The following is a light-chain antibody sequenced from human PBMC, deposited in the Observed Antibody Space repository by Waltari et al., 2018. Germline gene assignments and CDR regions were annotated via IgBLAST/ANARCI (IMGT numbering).Light chain of an antibody. CDR1: SSNIGSYS. Sequence: QSVLTQPPSASVTPGQRVTISCSGSSSNIGSYSLYWYQQLPGTAPKLLIYRKNQRPSGVPDRFSGSKSGTSASLAISGLQSDDDADYYCASWDDSLSGWVFGGGTKLTVL. CDR2: RKN. J-gene: IGLJ3*02. V-gene: IGLV1-47*01. CDR3: ASWDDSLSGWV.